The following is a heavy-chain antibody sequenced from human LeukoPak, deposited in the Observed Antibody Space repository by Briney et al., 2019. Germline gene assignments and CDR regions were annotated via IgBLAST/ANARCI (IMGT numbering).Heavy chain of an antibody. CDR1: GFTFSSYS. V-gene: IGHV3-48*01. Sequence: PGGSLRLSCAASGFTFSSYSMNWVRQAPGKGLEWVSHISSSSSTIYYADSVKGRFTIFRDNAKNSLYLQMNSLRAEDTAVYYCARGGSGNWNAPFDYWGQGILVTVSS. CDR3: ARGGSGNWNAPFDY. CDR2: ISSSSSTI. J-gene: IGHJ4*02. D-gene: IGHD1-1*01.